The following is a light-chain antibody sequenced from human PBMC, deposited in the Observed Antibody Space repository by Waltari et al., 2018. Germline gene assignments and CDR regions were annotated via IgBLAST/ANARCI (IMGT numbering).Light chain of an antibody. V-gene: IGLV8-61*01. Sequence: QTVVTQEPSLSVSPGGTATPTCAVSSVSLSTTSYSTWYQQTPGQAPRTLVYKANARSSEVPDRFAGSIRGNTAALTITGAQADDESDYYCALYMGSGIWVFGGGTRLTVL. CDR1: SVSLSTTSY. CDR3: ALYMGSGIWV. CDR2: KAN. J-gene: IGLJ3*02.